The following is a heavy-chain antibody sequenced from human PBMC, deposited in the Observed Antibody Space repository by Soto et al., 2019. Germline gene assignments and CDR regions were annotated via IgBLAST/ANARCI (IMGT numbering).Heavy chain of an antibody. V-gene: IGHV1-24*01. Sequence: WASVKVSCKVSGYTLTELSMHWVRQAPGKGLEWMGGFDPEDGETIYAQKFQGRVTMTEDTSTDTAYMELSSLRSEDTAVYYCATAHPLGAGGDYSYYYYYGMDVWGQGTTVTVSS. J-gene: IGHJ6*02. CDR2: FDPEDGET. CDR1: GYTLTELS. D-gene: IGHD2-21*01. CDR3: ATAHPLGAGGDYSYYYYYGMDV.